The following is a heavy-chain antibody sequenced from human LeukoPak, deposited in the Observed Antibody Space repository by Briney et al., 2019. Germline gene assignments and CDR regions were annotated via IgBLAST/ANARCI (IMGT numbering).Heavy chain of an antibody. Sequence: SVKVSCKASGYTFTSYGISWVRQAPGQGLEWMGWISAYNGNTNFAQKLQGRVTMTTDTSTSTAYMDLRSLRSDDTAVYYCARDQAATNTQVRFCLDWGQGTLVTVSS. CDR3: ARDQAATNTQVRFCLD. D-gene: IGHD3-9*01. J-gene: IGHJ4*02. CDR2: ISAYNGNT. CDR1: GYTFTSYG. V-gene: IGHV1-18*01.